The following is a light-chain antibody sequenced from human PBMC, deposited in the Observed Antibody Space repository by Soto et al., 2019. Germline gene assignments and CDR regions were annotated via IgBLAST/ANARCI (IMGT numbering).Light chain of an antibody. CDR3: QQRSNWPRT. CDR2: DAS. J-gene: IGKJ2*01. CDR1: QSVSTY. Sequence: EIVLTQSPATLSLSPGERATLSCRASQSVSTYLAWYQQKSGQAPRLLISDASNRATGIPARFSGSGSGTDFTLTISSLEPEDFAVYYCQQRSNWPRTFGQGTKLESK. V-gene: IGKV3-11*01.